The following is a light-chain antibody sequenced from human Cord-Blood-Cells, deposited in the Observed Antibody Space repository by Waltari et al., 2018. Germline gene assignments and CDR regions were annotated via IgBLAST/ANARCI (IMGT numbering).Light chain of an antibody. CDR1: SSDVGSYNR. CDR2: EVS. J-gene: IGLJ2*01. V-gene: IGLV2-18*02. CDR3: SSYTSSSTLV. Sequence: QSALTQPPSVSGSPGQSVTISCTGTSSDVGSYNRVSWYQQPPGTAPKLIIYEVSKRPAGVPDRLSGSKSGTPTSLTISGLQAEDEADYYCSSYTSSSTLVFGGGTKLTVL.